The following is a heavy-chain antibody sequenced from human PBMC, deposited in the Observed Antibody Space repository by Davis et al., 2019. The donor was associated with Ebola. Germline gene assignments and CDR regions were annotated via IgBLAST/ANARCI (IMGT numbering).Heavy chain of an antibody. CDR3: ARDELRGWFDP. J-gene: IGHJ5*02. V-gene: IGHV4-39*07. CDR1: GCIISSYY. D-gene: IGHD1-7*01. CDR2: IYYSGST. Sequence: MPSETLSLTCTVSGCIISSYYWGWIRPPPGKGLEWIGSIYYSGSTYYNPSLKSRVTISVDTSKNQFSLKLSSVTAADTAVYYCARDELRGWFDPWGQGTLVTVSS.